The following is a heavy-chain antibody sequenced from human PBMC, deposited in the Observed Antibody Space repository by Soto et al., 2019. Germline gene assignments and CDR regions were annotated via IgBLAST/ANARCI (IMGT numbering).Heavy chain of an antibody. J-gene: IGHJ4*02. V-gene: IGHV3-23*01. CDR2: ISGSGGST. Sequence: EVQLLESGGGLVQPGGSLRLSCAASGFTFSSYAMSWVRQAPGKGLEWVSAISGSGGSTYYADSVKGRFTISRDNSKNTLYLQMNSLRAEDTAVYYCAKESRAYCSGGSCYGFDYWGQGTLVTVSS. CDR3: AKESRAYCSGGSCYGFDY. CDR1: GFTFSSYA. D-gene: IGHD2-15*01.